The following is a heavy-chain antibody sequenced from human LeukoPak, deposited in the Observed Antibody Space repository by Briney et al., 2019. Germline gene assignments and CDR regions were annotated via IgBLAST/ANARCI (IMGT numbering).Heavy chain of an antibody. CDR3: AREIDCSSTSCYPQTPSDYYYGMDV. D-gene: IGHD2-2*01. J-gene: IGHJ6*02. Sequence: ASVKVSCKASGYTFTSYYMHWVRQAPGQGLEWMEIINPSGGSTSYAQKFQGRVTMTRDTSTSTVYMELSSLRSEDTAVYYCAREIDCSSTSCYPQTPSDYYYGMDVWGQGTTVTVSS. CDR1: GYTFTSYY. CDR2: INPSGGST. V-gene: IGHV1-46*01.